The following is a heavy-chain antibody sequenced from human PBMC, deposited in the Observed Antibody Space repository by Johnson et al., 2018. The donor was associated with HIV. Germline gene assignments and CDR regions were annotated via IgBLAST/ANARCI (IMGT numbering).Heavy chain of an antibody. CDR2: IGTAGDT. D-gene: IGHD1-26*01. CDR3: ARDLRGANWHDVFDI. Sequence: VQLVESGGGLVKPGGSLRLSCAASGFTFSSYDMHWVRQATGKGLEWVSAIGTAGDTYYPGSVKGRFTISRENAKNSLYLQMNSLRAEDTAVYYCARDLRGANWHDVFDIWGQGTMVTVSS. CDR1: GFTFSSYD. J-gene: IGHJ3*02. V-gene: IGHV3-13*01.